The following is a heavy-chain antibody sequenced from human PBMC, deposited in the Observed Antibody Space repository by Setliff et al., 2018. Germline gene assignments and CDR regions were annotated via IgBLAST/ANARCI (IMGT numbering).Heavy chain of an antibody. V-gene: IGHV4-4*07. CDR1: GGPISSYY. CDR2: IYIGGSA. D-gene: IGHD6-19*01. CDR3: AREQWLDPPGYYYMDV. Sequence: SETLSLTCTVSGGPISSYYWSWIRQPAGKGLEWIGHIYIGGSANYNPSLKSRVTMSIDTSKNQFSLKLNSVTAADMAVYYCAREQWLDPPGYYYMDVWAKGTTVTVSS. J-gene: IGHJ6*03.